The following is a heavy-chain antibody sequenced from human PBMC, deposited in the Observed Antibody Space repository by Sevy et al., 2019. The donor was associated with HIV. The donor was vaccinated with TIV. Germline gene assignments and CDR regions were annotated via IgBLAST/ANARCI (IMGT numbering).Heavy chain of an antibody. Sequence: ASVKVSCKASGYTFTGYYIHWVRQAPGQGLEWMGWINPNSDGTNFALKFQGRVTMTRDTSITTAYMELSRLRSDDTAVYYCARGDTFWSAYYYFDYWGQGTLVTVSS. CDR1: GYTFTGYY. D-gene: IGHD3-3*01. V-gene: IGHV1-2*02. CDR2: INPNSDGT. CDR3: ARGDTFWSAYYYFDY. J-gene: IGHJ4*02.